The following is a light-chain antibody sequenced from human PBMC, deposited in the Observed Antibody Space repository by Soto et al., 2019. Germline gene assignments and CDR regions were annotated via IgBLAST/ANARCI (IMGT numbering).Light chain of an antibody. CDR3: LLYYGGAGL. CDR1: TGEVSSGNF. CDR2: STD. Sequence: QAVVTQEPSLTVSPGGTVTLTCASSTGEVSSGNFPNWSQQKPGQAPRALTYSTDSKYSWTPARFSGSLVGGKAALTLSGVQPEVEADYYCLLYYGGAGLFGTGTKVTVL. V-gene: IGLV7-43*01. J-gene: IGLJ1*01.